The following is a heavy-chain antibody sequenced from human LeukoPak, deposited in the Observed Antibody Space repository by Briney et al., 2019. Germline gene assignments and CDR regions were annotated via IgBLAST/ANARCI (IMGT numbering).Heavy chain of an antibody. CDR3: ISIVLGGICDH. CDR1: GFNFSYTW. D-gene: IGHD3-16*01. CDR2: VKSKNDGGTV. J-gene: IGHJ4*02. V-gene: IGHV3-15*07. Sequence: GGSLRLSCAASGFNFSYTWMNWVRQVPGKVRGWVGRVKSKNDGGTVDYAATVKGRFTISRDDSRNMLSLQMNSLKAEDTAVYYCISIVLGGICDHWGQGILVTVSS.